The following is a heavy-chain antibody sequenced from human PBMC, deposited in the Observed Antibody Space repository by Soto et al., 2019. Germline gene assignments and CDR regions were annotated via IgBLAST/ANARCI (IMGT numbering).Heavy chain of an antibody. CDR3: TTGVTTYYYYYGMDV. D-gene: IGHD3-10*01. CDR2: IKSKTDGGTT. V-gene: IGHV3-15*01. CDR1: GFTFSNAW. J-gene: IGHJ6*02. Sequence: EVQLVESGGGLVKPGGSLRLSCAASGFTFSNAWMSWVRQAPGKGLEWVGRIKSKTDGGTTDYAAPVKGRFTISRDDSKNTLYLQMNSLKTEDTAVYYCTTGVTTYYYYYGMDVWGQGTTVTVSS.